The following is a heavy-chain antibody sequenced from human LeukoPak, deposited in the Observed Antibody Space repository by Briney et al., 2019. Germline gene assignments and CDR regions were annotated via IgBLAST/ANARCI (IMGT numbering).Heavy chain of an antibody. J-gene: IGHJ4*02. D-gene: IGHD6-13*01. V-gene: IGHV3-30-3*01. Sequence: PGGSLRLSCAASGFTFSSYAMHWVRQAPGKGLEWVAVISYDGSNKYYADSVKGRFTISRDNAKNSLYLQMNSLRAEDTAVYYCARDSAAAAGPGPFDYWGQGTLVTVSS. CDR3: ARDSAAAAGPGPFDY. CDR1: GFTFSSYA. CDR2: ISYDGSNK.